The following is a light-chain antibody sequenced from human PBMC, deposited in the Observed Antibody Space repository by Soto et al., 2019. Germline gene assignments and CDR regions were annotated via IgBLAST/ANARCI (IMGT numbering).Light chain of an antibody. CDR1: QSVGGTF. CDR3: QQLNSYPIT. J-gene: IGKJ5*01. Sequence: EIVLTQSPGTLSLSPGEGATLSCRASQSVGGTFLAWYQQKGGQAPRLLIHGASNRATGIPDRFSGSGSGTDFTLTISRLEPEDFATYYCQQLNSYPITFGQGTRLEIK. V-gene: IGKV3-20*01. CDR2: GAS.